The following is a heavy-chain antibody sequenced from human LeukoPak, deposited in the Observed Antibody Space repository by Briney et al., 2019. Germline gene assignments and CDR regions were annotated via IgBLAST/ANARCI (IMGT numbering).Heavy chain of an antibody. CDR2: IQYDGSEK. V-gene: IGHV3-33*01. CDR3: ARTASSGHFDY. Sequence: GGSLRLSCAASGFTFSNYAIHWFRQAPGKGLEWVAVIQYDGSEKWYADSVKGRFTISRDNSKNTAYLQMNSLGAEDTAVYYCARTASSGHFDYWGQGTLVTVSS. J-gene: IGHJ4*02. CDR1: GFTFSNYA. D-gene: IGHD6-19*01.